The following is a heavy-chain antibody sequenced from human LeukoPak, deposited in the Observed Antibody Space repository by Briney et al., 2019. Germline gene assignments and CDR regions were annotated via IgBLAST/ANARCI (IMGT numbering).Heavy chain of an antibody. CDR1: GYTFTGYY. D-gene: IGHD3-10*01. Sequence: ASVKVSCKASGYTFTGYYMHWVRLAPGQGLEWMGWINPNSGGTNYAQKFQGRVTMTRDTSISTAYMELSRLRSDDTAVYYCAREFSGNPGYYGMDVWGQGTTVTVSS. V-gene: IGHV1-2*02. CDR2: INPNSGGT. J-gene: IGHJ6*02. CDR3: AREFSGNPGYYGMDV.